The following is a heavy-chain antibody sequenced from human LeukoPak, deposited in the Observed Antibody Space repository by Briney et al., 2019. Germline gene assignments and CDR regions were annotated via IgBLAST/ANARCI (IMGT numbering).Heavy chain of an antibody. Sequence: NPSETLSLTCTVSGGSISSYYWSCIRQPAGKGLEWIGRIYTSGSTNYNPSLKSRVTMSVDTSKNQFSLKLSSVTAADTAVYYCARAAITMVRGVIIDYYGMDVWGQGTTVTVSS. CDR2: IYTSGST. CDR1: GGSISSYY. J-gene: IGHJ6*02. D-gene: IGHD3-10*01. V-gene: IGHV4-4*07. CDR3: ARAAITMVRGVIIDYYGMDV.